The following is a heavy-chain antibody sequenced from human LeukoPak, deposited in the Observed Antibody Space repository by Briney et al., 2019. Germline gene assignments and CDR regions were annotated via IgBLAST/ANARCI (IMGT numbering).Heavy chain of an antibody. CDR2: INWNGGST. D-gene: IGHD6-19*01. J-gene: IGHJ4*02. V-gene: IGHV3-20*04. CDR1: GFTFDDYG. Sequence: GGSMRLSCAASGFTFDDYGMSWVRQAPGKGLEWVSGINWNGGSTGYADSVKGRFTISRDNAKNSLHLQMNSLRAEDTALYYCAKGSTSGWSEFDHWGQGTLVTVFS. CDR3: AKGSTSGWSEFDH.